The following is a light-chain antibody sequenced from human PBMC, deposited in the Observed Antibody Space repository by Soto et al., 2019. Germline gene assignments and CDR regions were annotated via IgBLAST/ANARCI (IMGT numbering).Light chain of an antibody. Sequence: DIQVTQCPSSLSAPVGDSFTITCLSSQTIGSFLNWYQQRPGKAPNLLIYAASTLQSGVPSRFSGIGAGTDFSLTISSLQSVDIATYYLQQSYGSPWAVGQGTKVDIK. CDR2: AAS. CDR1: QTIGSF. CDR3: QQSYGSPWA. J-gene: IGKJ1*01. V-gene: IGKV1-39*01.